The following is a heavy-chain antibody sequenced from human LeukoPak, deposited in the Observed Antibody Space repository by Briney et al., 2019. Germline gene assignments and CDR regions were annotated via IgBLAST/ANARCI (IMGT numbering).Heavy chain of an antibody. CDR2: VSWDGTA. Sequence: PGGSLRLSCAASGFTFEDFTMHWVRQVPGKTLVLVSLVSWDGTAYYSDSVKGQFTISRDNGESSLYLQMDTLRTEDTAFYYCAKDLTYESSGSVIDNWGLGTLVTVSS. CDR3: AKDLTYESSGSVIDN. D-gene: IGHD3-22*01. V-gene: IGHV3-43*01. J-gene: IGHJ4*02. CDR1: GFTFEDFT.